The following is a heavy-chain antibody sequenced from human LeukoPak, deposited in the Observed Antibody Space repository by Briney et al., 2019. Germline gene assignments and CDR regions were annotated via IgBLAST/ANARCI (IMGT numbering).Heavy chain of an antibody. D-gene: IGHD3-10*01. V-gene: IGHV3-15*07. CDR1: GFTFSNAW. CDR3: TTYTYYYGSGSYY. J-gene: IGHJ4*02. Sequence: GGSLRLSCAASGFTFSNAWMNWVRQAPGKGLEWVGRIRSKTDGGTTDYAAPVKGRFTISRDDSKNTLYLQMNSLKTEDTAVYYCTTYTYYYGSGSYYWGQGTLVTVSS. CDR2: IRSKTDGGTT.